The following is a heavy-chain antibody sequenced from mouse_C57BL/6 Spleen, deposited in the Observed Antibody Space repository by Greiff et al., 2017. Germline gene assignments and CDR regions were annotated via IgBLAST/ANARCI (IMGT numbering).Heavy chain of an antibody. V-gene: IGHV1-80*01. CDR1: GYAFSSYW. CDR2: IYPGDGGT. D-gene: IGHD2-12*01. Sequence: VQLQQSGAELVKPGASVKISCKASGYAFSSYWMNWVKQRPGKGLEWIGEIYPGDGGTNYNGKFKGKATLTADKSSSTAYMQLSSLTSEDSAVYFCSRPLTTGAMDYWGQGTSVTVSS. J-gene: IGHJ4*01. CDR3: SRPLTTGAMDY.